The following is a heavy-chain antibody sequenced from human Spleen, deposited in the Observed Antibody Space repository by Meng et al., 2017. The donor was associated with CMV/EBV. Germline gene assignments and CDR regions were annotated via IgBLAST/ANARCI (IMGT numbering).Heavy chain of an antibody. J-gene: IGHJ6*02. D-gene: IGHD6-6*01. CDR2: IYWNDDK. CDR3: AHRRRIAAHYGMDV. Sequence: SGLTLADPTQTLTLTCYFSGFSLSTTGVGVGWIRQPQGKALEWLALIYWNDDKRYSPSLKSRLTNTKYTSKNQVVLTLTNMDPVDTATYYCAHRRRIAAHYGMDVWGQGTTVTVSS. CDR1: GFSLSTTGVG. V-gene: IGHV2-5*01.